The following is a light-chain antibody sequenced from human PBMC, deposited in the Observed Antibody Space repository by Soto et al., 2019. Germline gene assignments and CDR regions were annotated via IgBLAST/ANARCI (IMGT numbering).Light chain of an antibody. CDR1: QTIINNY. Sequence: EVVLTQSPDTLSSSPGERVTLSCRASQTIINNYLAWYQQKPDQAPRLLIYDASTRAAGIPDRFSGSESGTDFTITISRLELEDFAVDYCHQDWDSPPFTFGEGTRVDIK. J-gene: IGKJ5*01. CDR3: HQDWDSPPFT. V-gene: IGKV3D-20*02. CDR2: DAS.